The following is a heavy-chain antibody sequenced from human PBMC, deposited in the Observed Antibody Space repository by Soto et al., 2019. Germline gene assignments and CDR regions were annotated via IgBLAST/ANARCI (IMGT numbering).Heavy chain of an antibody. J-gene: IGHJ5*02. Sequence: SGPTLVNPTQTLTLTCTFSGFSLSTSGVGVGWIRQPPGKALELLALIYWNDDKRYSPSLTIRLTITKNTSKNQVVLKLTNMDPGETATYYCAHRRVGYRSSWLSFAPWGQGTLVTVSS. V-gene: IGHV2-5*01. CDR1: GFSLSTSGVG. CDR2: IYWNDDK. CDR3: AHRRVGYRSSWLSFAP. D-gene: IGHD6-13*01.